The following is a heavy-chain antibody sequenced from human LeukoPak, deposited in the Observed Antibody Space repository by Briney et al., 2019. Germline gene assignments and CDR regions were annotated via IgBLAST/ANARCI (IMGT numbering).Heavy chain of an antibody. Sequence: GGSLRLSCAASGFTFSSYGMHWVRQAPGKGLEWVAFIRYDGSNKYYADSVKGRFTISRDNSKNTLYLQMNSLRAEDTAVYYCAREGGPNDVSSVPILGGQGTLVTVSS. CDR1: GFTFSSYG. V-gene: IGHV3-30*02. CDR3: AREGGPNDVSSVPIL. D-gene: IGHD3-3*01. J-gene: IGHJ4*02. CDR2: IRYDGSNK.